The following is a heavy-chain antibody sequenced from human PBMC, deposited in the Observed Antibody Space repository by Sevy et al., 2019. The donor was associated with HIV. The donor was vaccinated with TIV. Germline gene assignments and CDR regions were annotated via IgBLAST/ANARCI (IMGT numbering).Heavy chain of an antibody. V-gene: IGHV4-30-2*01. CDR2: IYHSGST. CDR1: GGSISSGGYS. D-gene: IGHD2-2*01. Sequence: SETLSLTCAVSGGSISSGGYSWSWTRQPPGKGLEWIGYIYHSGSTYYNPSLKSRVTISVDRSKNQFSLKLSSVTAADTAVYYCARGYCSSTSCYAGHVLLDYWGQGTLVTVSS. CDR3: ARGYCSSTSCYAGHVLLDY. J-gene: IGHJ4*02.